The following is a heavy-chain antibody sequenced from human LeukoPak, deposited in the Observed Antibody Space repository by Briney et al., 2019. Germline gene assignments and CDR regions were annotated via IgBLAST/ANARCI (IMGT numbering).Heavy chain of an antibody. CDR3: ATDWAVYYDFWSGYYTGKYFDY. D-gene: IGHD3-3*01. Sequence: ASVKVSCKASGYTFTSYGISWVRQAPGQGLEWMGWISAYNGNTNYAQNLQGRVTMTTDTSTSTAYMELRSLRSDDTAVYYCATDWAVYYDFWSGYYTGKYFDYWGQGTLVTVSS. J-gene: IGHJ4*02. CDR1: GYTFTSYG. V-gene: IGHV1-18*01. CDR2: ISAYNGNT.